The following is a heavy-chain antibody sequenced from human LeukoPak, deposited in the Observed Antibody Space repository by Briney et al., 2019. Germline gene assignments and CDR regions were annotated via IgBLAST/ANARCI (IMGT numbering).Heavy chain of an antibody. D-gene: IGHD3-22*01. CDR3: TTLGYHLDS. CDR1: GLDFGAYE. J-gene: IGHJ4*02. V-gene: IGHV3-48*03. Sequence: GGSLRLSCAASGLDFGAYEMNWVRQAPGKGLEWVAYFAGSDTTKYYADSVRGRFTISRDNAKNSLYLQMNSLRAEDTALYYCTTLGYHLDSWGQGTLVTVSS. CDR2: FAGSDTTK.